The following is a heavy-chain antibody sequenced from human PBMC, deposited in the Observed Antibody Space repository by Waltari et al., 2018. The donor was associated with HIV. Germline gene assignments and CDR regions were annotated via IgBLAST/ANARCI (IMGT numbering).Heavy chain of an antibody. Sequence: QVQLVQSGAEVKKPGASVKVSCKASGYTFTSYGIRWVRQAPGQGLGWMGWISAYKGNTNYAQKLQGRVTMTTDTSTSTAYMELRSLRSDDTAVYYCARDIAAAGTGGIDYWGQGTLVTVSS. V-gene: IGHV1-18*01. J-gene: IGHJ4*02. CDR1: GYTFTSYG. CDR3: ARDIAAAGTGGIDY. CDR2: ISAYKGNT. D-gene: IGHD6-13*01.